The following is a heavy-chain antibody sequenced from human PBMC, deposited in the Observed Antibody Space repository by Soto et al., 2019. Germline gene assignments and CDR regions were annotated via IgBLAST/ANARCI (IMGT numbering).Heavy chain of an antibody. J-gene: IGHJ6*02. CDR2: ISAYNGNT. CDR1: GYTFTSYG. V-gene: IGHV1-18*01. D-gene: IGHD6-13*01. Sequence: ASVKVSCKASGYTFTSYGISWVRQAPGQGLEWMGWISAYNGNTNYAQKLQGRVTMTTDTSTSTAYMELRSLRSDDTAVYYCARGSSSWYLVSDYYGMDVWGQGTTVTVSS. CDR3: ARGSSSWYLVSDYYGMDV.